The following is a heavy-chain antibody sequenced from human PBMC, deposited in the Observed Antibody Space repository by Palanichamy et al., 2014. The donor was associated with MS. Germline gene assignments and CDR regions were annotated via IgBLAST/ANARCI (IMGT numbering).Heavy chain of an antibody. CDR1: GYSISSGYY. D-gene: IGHD2-15*01. V-gene: IGHV4-38-2*01. CDR2: IYHSGST. CDR3: ARHVVTATSKYSGGAFDI. Sequence: QVQLQESGPGLVKPSETLSLTCAVSGYSISSGYYWGWIRQPPGKGLEWIESIYHSGSTYYNPSLKSRVTISVDTSKNQFSLKLSSVTAADTAVYYCARHVVTATSKYSGGAFDIWGQGTMVTVSS. J-gene: IGHJ3*02.